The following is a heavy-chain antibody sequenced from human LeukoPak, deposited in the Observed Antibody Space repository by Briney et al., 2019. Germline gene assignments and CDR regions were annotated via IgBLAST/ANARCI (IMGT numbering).Heavy chain of an antibody. Sequence: ASVKVSCKASGYTFTSYDINWVRQATGQGLEWMGWMNPNSGNTGYAQKFQGRVTMTRNTSISTAYMELSSLRSEDTAVYYCARVSPDYTNNWFDPWGQGTLVTVSS. J-gene: IGHJ5*02. D-gene: IGHD4-11*01. CDR2: MNPNSGNT. CDR1: GYTFTSYD. V-gene: IGHV1-8*01. CDR3: ARVSPDYTNNWFDP.